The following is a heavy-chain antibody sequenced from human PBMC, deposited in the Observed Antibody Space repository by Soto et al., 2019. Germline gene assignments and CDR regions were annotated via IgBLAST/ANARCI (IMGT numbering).Heavy chain of an antibody. V-gene: IGHV1-46*01. CDR3: ARALQGYDSSGYSYGMDV. CDR1: GYTFTSYY. J-gene: IGHJ6*02. CDR2: INPSGGST. Sequence: ASVKVSCKASGYTFTSYYMHWARQAPGQGLEWMGIINPSGGSTSYAQKFQGRVTMTRDTSTSTVYMELSSLRSEDTAVYYCARALQGYDSSGYSYGMDVWGQGTTVTVSS. D-gene: IGHD3-22*01.